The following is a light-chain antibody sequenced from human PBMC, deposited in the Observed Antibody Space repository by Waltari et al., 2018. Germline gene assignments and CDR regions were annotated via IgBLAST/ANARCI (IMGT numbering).Light chain of an antibody. CDR3: QQSYSIPWA. CDR1: QSISNH. V-gene: IGKV1-39*01. CDR2: GAS. Sequence: DIQMTQSPSSLSASVGDRVTITCRASQSISNHLNWYQQKRGKAPKLLIYGASSLQSGVPSRFRGDGSGTDFILTISSLQPEDFGTYYCQQSYSIPWAFGQGTKVEIK. J-gene: IGKJ1*01.